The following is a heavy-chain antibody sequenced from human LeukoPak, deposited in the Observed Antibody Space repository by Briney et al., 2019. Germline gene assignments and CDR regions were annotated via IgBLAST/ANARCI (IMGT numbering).Heavy chain of an antibody. CDR2: INPNSGGT. Sequence: ASVKVSCKASGYTFTGYYMHWVRQAPGQGLEWMGWINPNSGGTNYARTFQGRVTMTRDTSISTAYMELSRLRSDDTAVYYCARGTYYYDSSGGNWFDLWGQGTVVTVSS. CDR1: GYTFTGYY. CDR3: ARGTYYYDSSGGNWFDL. V-gene: IGHV1-2*02. D-gene: IGHD3-22*01. J-gene: IGHJ5*02.